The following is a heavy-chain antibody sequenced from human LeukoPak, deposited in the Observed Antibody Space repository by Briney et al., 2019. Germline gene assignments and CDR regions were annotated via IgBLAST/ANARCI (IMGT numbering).Heavy chain of an antibody. CDR3: ASYCSGGSCCCY. Sequence: SETLSLTCAVSGYSISSGYYWGWIRQPPGKGLEWIGSIYHSGSTYYNPSLKSRVTISVDTSKNQFSLKLSSVTAADTAVYYCASYCSGGSCCCYWGQGTLVTVSS. CDR1: GYSISSGYY. D-gene: IGHD2-15*01. V-gene: IGHV4-38-2*01. CDR2: IYHSGST. J-gene: IGHJ4*02.